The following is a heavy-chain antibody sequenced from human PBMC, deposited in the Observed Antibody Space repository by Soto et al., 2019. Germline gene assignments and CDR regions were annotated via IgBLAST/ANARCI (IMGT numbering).Heavy chain of an antibody. J-gene: IGHJ4*02. CDR1: GGSISSGDYY. Sequence: PSETLSLTCTVSGGSISSGDYYWSWIRQPPGKGLEWIGYIYYSGSTYYNPSLKSRVTISVDTSKNQFSLKLSSVTAADTAVYYCAREYKGAYYYDSSGYRPRGFDYWGQGTLVTVSS. CDR3: AREYKGAYYYDSSGYRPRGFDY. CDR2: IYYSGST. V-gene: IGHV4-30-4*01. D-gene: IGHD3-22*01.